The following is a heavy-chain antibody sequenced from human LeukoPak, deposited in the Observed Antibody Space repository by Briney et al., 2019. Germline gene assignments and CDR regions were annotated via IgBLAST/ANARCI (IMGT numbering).Heavy chain of an antibody. Sequence: GGSLRLSCAASGFTFSDYAVSWVRQAPGKGLEWVSTISGGGYTTYYADSVRGRFTISRDISKNTLYLRVNSLRAEATAVYYCAKDRGYCSSASCYGFDYWGQGTLVTVSS. J-gene: IGHJ4*02. CDR3: AKDRGYCSSASCYGFDY. D-gene: IGHD2-2*01. CDR2: ISGGGYTT. V-gene: IGHV3-23*01. CDR1: GFTFSDYA.